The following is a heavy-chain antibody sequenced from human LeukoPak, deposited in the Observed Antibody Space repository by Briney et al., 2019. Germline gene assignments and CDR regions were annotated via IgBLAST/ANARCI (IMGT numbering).Heavy chain of an antibody. J-gene: IGHJ4*02. D-gene: IGHD3-3*01. CDR1: GFTFSSYA. CDR2: ISGSGGST. CDR3: AKGRQNYDFWSGYP. V-gene: IGHV3-23*01. Sequence: GGSLRLSCAASGFTFSSYAMSWVRQAPGKGLEWVSAISGSGGSTYYADSVKGRFTISRDNSKNTLYLQMNSLRAEDTAVYYCAKGRQNYDFWSGYPWGQGTLVTVSS.